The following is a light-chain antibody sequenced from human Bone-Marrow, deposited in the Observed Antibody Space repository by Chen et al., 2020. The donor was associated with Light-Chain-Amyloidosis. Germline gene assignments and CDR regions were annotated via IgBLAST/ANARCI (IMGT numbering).Light chain of an antibody. CDR3: QVWDSSLNHV. J-gene: IGLJ1*01. CDR2: DDR. Sequence: SYVLTQPPSVSVAPGQTARITCEGDNIGSAAVHWYQHKPGQAPVLVGYDDRDRPSGIPERFSGSNSGNTATLTISRVEAGDEADYFCQVWDSSLNHVFGTGTKVSVL. CDR1: NIGSAA. V-gene: IGLV3-21*02.